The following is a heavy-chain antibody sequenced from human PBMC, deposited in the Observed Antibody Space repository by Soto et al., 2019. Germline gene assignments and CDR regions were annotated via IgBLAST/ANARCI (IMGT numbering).Heavy chain of an antibody. CDR2: INHSGST. CDR1: GGSFSGYY. J-gene: IGHJ6*03. D-gene: IGHD2-2*01. V-gene: IGHV4-34*01. CDR3: ARGYCSSTSCYRFDYYYYYMDV. Sequence: SETLSLTCAVYGGSFSGYYWSWIRQPPGKGLEWIGEINHSGSTNYNPSLKSRVTISVDTSKNQFSLKLSSVTAADTAVYYCARGYCSSTSCYRFDYYYYYMDVWGKGTTVTVSS.